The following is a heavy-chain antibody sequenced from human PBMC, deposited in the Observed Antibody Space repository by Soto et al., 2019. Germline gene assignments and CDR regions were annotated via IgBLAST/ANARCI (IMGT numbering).Heavy chain of an antibody. J-gene: IGHJ5*02. CDR1: GFTFSSYA. CDR3: ARENIVVVPAAIYNWFDP. Sequence: QPGGSLRLSCAASGFTFSSYAMHWVRQAPGKGLEWVAVISYDGSNKYYADSVKGRFTISRDNSKNTLYLQMNSLRAEDTAVYYCARENIVVVPAAIYNWFDPWGQGTLVTVSS. CDR2: ISYDGSNK. D-gene: IGHD2-2*01. V-gene: IGHV3-30-3*01.